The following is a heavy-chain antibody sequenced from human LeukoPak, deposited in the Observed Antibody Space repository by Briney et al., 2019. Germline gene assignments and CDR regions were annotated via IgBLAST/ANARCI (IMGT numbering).Heavy chain of an antibody. CDR2: ISGSGGVT. D-gene: IGHD1-1*01. J-gene: IGHJ6*03. Sequence: PGGSLRLSCAASGFTFSSYAMSWVRQAPGKGLEWVSAISGSGGVTYYADSVKGRFTISRDNAKNSLYLQMNSLRAEDTAVYYCAREGTGTSYYYYYYYMDVWGKGTTVTVSS. CDR3: AREGTGTSYYYYYYYMDV. V-gene: IGHV3-23*01. CDR1: GFTFSSYA.